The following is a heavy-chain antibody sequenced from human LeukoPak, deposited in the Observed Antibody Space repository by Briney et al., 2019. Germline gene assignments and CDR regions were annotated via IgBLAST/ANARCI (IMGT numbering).Heavy chain of an antibody. D-gene: IGHD5-12*01. J-gene: IGHJ4*02. CDR3: TSCAYDYRFFEN. V-gene: IGHV3-72*01. CDR1: GFTFSEYY. CDR2: TRNKANSHST. Sequence: GGSLRLSCVASGFTFSEYYMDWVRQAPGKGLEWVARTRNKANSHSTEYAASVKGRFTISRDDSQNSLYLQMNSLKNQDTAVPSCTSCAYDYRFFENWGQGTLVTVSS.